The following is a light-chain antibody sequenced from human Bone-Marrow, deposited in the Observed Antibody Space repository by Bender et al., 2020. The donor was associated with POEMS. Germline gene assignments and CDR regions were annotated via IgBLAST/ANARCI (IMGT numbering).Light chain of an antibody. CDR3: CSYAGSTTPYV. CDR2: EVS. Sequence: QSALTQPRSVSGPPGQSVAISCTGTSTDVGISNYVSWYQHHPGKAPKLMIYEVSKWPSGVSNRFSGSKSGNTASLTISGLQAEDEADYYCCSYAGSTTPYVFGSGTKVTVL. V-gene: IGLV2-23*02. J-gene: IGLJ1*01. CDR1: STDVGISNY.